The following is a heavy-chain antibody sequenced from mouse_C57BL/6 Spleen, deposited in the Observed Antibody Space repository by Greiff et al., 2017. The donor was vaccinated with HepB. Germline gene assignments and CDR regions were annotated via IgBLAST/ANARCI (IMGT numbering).Heavy chain of an antibody. Sequence: LVESGAELMKPGASVKLSCKATGYTFTGYWIEWVKQRPGHGLEWIGEILPGSGSTNDNEKFKGKATFTADTSSNTAYMQLSSLTTEDSAIYYCARYDYALAYWGQGTLVTVSA. D-gene: IGHD2-4*01. CDR1: GYTFTGYW. V-gene: IGHV1-9*01. J-gene: IGHJ3*01. CDR2: ILPGSGST. CDR3: ARYDYALAY.